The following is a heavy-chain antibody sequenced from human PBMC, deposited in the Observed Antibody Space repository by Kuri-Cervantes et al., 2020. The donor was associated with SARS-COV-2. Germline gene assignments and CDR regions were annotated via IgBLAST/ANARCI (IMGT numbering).Heavy chain of an antibody. D-gene: IGHD1-20*01. CDR3: ASLTITGPFDY. CDR1: GYSISSGYY. Sequence: GSLTLSCTVSGYSISSGYYWGWSRQPPGKGLEWIGSIYHSGSTYYNLSLKSRVTISVDTSKNQFSLKLGSVTAADTAVYYCASLTITGPFDYWGQGTLVTVSS. CDR2: IYHSGST. J-gene: IGHJ4*02. V-gene: IGHV4-38-2*02.